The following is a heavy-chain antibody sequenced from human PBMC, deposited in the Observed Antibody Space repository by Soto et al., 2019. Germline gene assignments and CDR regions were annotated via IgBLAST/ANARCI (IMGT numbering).Heavy chain of an antibody. V-gene: IGHV4-59*01. CDR3: ARGSPVRASWNFDY. CDR2: ILYSGST. D-gene: IGHD2-15*01. CDR1: GGSLNSYY. Sequence: QVQLQESGPGLVKPSETLSLTCTVSGGSLNSYYWSWIRQPPGRGLEWIGYILYSGSTNYNPSLKSRVTFSVDTSNNQFSLQLSSVTAADTAMYYCARGSPVRASWNFDYWGQGTLVTVSS. J-gene: IGHJ4*02.